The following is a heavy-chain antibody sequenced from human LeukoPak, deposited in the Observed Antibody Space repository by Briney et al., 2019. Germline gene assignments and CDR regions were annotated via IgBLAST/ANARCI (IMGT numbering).Heavy chain of an antibody. Sequence: PGGSLRLSCAASGFIFSSYAMHWVRQAPGKGLEWVAVISYDGSNNYYADSVKGRFTISRDNSKNTLYLQMNSLRAEDTAVYYCARDSSGWHYWGQGTLVTVSS. D-gene: IGHD6-19*01. CDR3: ARDSSGWHY. J-gene: IGHJ4*02. V-gene: IGHV3-30*04. CDR1: GFIFSSYA. CDR2: ISYDGSNN.